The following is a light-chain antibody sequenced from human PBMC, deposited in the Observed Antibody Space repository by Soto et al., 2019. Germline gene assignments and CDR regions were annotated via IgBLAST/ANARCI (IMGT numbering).Light chain of an antibody. V-gene: IGLV1-40*01. CDR2: GNS. J-gene: IGLJ2*01. CDR3: QSYDSSLSAVV. Sequence: QAVVTQPPSVSGAPGQRVTISCTGSSPNIGAGYDVHWYQQLPGTAPKLPIYGNSNRPSGVPDRFSGSKSGTSASLAITGLQAEDEADYYCQSYDSSLSAVVFGGGTQLTVL. CDR1: SPNIGAGYD.